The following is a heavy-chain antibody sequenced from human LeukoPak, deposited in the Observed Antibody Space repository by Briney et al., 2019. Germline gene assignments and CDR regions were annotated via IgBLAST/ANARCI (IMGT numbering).Heavy chain of an antibody. CDR2: INSDGTNT. D-gene: IGHD5-12*01. J-gene: IGHJ4*02. CDR1: GFTFSDYW. V-gene: IGHV3-74*01. Sequence: GGSPRLSCGVSGFTFSDYWMHWVRQAPGKGLVWVSRINSDGTNTNYAGSVKGRFTISRDNAKNTLYLQMNSLRVEDTAVYYCASGYARSARHQSDFWGQGTVVTVSS. CDR3: ASGYARSARHQSDF.